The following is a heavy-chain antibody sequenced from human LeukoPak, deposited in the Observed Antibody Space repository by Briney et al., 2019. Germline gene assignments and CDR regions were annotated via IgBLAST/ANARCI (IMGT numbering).Heavy chain of an antibody. CDR3: ALSGSYYYYGMDV. CDR1: GGSFSGYY. V-gene: IGHV4-34*01. Sequence: PSETLSLTCAVYGGSFSGYYWSWIRQPPGKGLEWIGEINHSGSTNYNPSLKSRVTISVDTSKNQFSLKLSSVTAADTAVYYCALSGSYYYYGMDVWGQGTTVTVSS. J-gene: IGHJ6*02. CDR2: INHSGST. D-gene: IGHD1-26*01.